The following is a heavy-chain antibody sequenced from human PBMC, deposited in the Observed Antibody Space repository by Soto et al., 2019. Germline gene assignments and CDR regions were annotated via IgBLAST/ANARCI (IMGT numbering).Heavy chain of an antibody. Sequence: GGSLRLSCAASGFTFSSYAMHWVRQAPGKGLEWVAVISYDGSNKYYADSVKGRFTISRDNSKNTLYLQMNSLRAEDTAVYYCARELRPWLVRWYFDYWGKGTLVTVSS. CDR1: GFTFSSYA. CDR2: ISYDGSNK. CDR3: ARELRPWLVRWYFDY. D-gene: IGHD6-19*01. J-gene: IGHJ4*02. V-gene: IGHV3-30-3*01.